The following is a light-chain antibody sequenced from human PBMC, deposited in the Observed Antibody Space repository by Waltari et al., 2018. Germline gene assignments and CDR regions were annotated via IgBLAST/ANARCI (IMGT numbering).Light chain of an antibody. V-gene: IGLV2-23*02. CDR3: CSYTDGNTLV. Sequence: QSALTQPASVSGSPGQSITIPCTGTSSDVGSYNFFSWYQQHPDKAPKLIIYKVSERPSGVSNRFSGSKSDNTASLTISGLQAEDEAHYYCCSYTDGNTLVFGGGTKLTVL. CDR2: KVS. CDR1: SSDVGSYNF. J-gene: IGLJ2*01.